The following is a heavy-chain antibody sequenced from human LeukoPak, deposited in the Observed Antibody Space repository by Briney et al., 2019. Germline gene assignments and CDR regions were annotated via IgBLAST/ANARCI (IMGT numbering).Heavy chain of an antibody. J-gene: IGHJ6*02. D-gene: IGHD4-17*01. CDR2: IYSSGNT. Sequence: PGGSLRLSCAASGFTVSSNYMSWVRQAPGKGLEWVSIIYSSGNTYYADSVKGRFTISRDNSKNTLYLQMSSLRAEDTAVYYCATMTTVIMGGYYYSMDVWGQGTTVTVSS. CDR3: ATMTTVIMGGYYYSMDV. V-gene: IGHV3-53*01. CDR1: GFTVSSNY.